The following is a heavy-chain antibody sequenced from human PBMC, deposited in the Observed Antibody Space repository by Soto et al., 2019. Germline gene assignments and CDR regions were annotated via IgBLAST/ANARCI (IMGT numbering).Heavy chain of an antibody. CDR3: ARLSGDHSAFFSYGMDA. CDR2: INSDGTIS. CDR1: GFTFGTYW. D-gene: IGHD2-21*01. Sequence: GGSLRLYCAASGFTFGTYWMNWVRQAPGKGPEWLSGINSDGTISSYADSVKGRFTISRDNARNTLSLQMNSLRADDTAVYYCARLSGDHSAFFSYGMDAWGQGTTVTVSS. V-gene: IGHV3-74*01. J-gene: IGHJ6*02.